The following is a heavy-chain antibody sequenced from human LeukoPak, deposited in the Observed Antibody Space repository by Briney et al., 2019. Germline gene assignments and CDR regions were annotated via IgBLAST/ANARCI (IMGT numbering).Heavy chain of an antibody. CDR2: VWYDGGNI. CDR1: GFTFSTYG. J-gene: IGHJ3*01. Sequence: PGGSLRLSCAAPGFTFSTYGMHWVRQAPGKGLEGVAVVWYDGGNIQYVDSVKGRFTISRDNSKSTLYLQMNSLTAEDTAVYYCARRFCSSVSCYDDDAFDVWGQGTLVTVSS. V-gene: IGHV3-33*08. D-gene: IGHD2-2*01. CDR3: ARRFCSSVSCYDDDAFDV.